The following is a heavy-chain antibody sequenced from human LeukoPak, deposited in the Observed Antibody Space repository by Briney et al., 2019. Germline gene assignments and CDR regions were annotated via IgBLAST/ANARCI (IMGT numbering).Heavy chain of an antibody. CDR2: ISYTGTT. Sequence: SETLSLTCTVSGGSININNYYWAWVRQPPGRGLEWIGSISYTGTTYYNPSLKDRLTISVDTSKNQFSLRLRSVTAADTAVYYCAIIRRDGYNSLDYWGQGTLVTVSS. CDR1: GGSININNYY. J-gene: IGHJ4*02. D-gene: IGHD5-24*01. CDR3: AIIRRDGYNSLDY. V-gene: IGHV4-39*07.